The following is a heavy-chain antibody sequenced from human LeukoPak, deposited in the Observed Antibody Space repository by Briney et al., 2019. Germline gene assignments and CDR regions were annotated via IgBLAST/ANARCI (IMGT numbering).Heavy chain of an antibody. Sequence: GGSLRLSCAASGFTFSSYWMSWVRQAPGKGLEWVANIKQDGSEKYYVDSVKGRFTISRDNAKNSLYLQMNSLRAEDTAVYYCARATPRYFDWLPVDYWGQGTLVTVSS. CDR3: ARATPRYFDWLPVDY. CDR1: GFTFSSYW. V-gene: IGHV3-7*01. J-gene: IGHJ4*02. D-gene: IGHD3-9*01. CDR2: IKQDGSEK.